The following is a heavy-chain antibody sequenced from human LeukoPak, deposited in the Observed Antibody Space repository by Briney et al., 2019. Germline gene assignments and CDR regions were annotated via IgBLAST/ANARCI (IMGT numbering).Heavy chain of an antibody. CDR1: GGSISSSSYY. J-gene: IGHJ6*03. CDR2: IYYSGST. V-gene: IGHV4-39*07. D-gene: IGHD3-22*01. CDR3: ARVLDYYDSSGSNYYMDV. Sequence: SETLSLTCTVSGGSISSSSYYWGWIRQPPGKGLEWIGSIYYSGSTYYNPSLKSRVTISVDTSKNQFSLKLSSVTAADTAVYYCARVLDYYDSSGSNYYMDVWGKGTTVTVSS.